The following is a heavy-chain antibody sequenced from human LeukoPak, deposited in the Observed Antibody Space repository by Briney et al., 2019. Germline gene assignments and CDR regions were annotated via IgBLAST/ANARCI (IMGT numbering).Heavy chain of an antibody. Sequence: GGSLRLSCAASGFTFDDYTMHWVRQAPGKGLEWVSLISWDGGGTYYADSVKGRFTISRDNSKNSLYLQMNSLRTEDTALYYCAKDTSIAARPGAFDIWGQGTMVTVSS. CDR1: GFTFDDYT. CDR2: ISWDGGGT. CDR3: AKDTSIAARPGAFDI. J-gene: IGHJ3*02. V-gene: IGHV3-43*01. D-gene: IGHD6-6*01.